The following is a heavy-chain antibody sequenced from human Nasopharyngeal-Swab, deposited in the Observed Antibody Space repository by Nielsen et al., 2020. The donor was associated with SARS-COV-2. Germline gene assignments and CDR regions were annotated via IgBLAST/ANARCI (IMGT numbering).Heavy chain of an antibody. Sequence: GGSLRLSCAASGFTFSAYRMNWVRQAPGKGLEWVSSINSLSTYIHYVDLVKGRFTISRDNAKSSLYLQMNSLRAEDTAVYYCTRAGSFRHDYWGQGTLVTVSS. J-gene: IGHJ4*02. CDR1: GFTFSAYR. CDR3: TRAGSFRHDY. V-gene: IGHV3-21*01. D-gene: IGHD6-13*01. CDR2: INSLSTYI.